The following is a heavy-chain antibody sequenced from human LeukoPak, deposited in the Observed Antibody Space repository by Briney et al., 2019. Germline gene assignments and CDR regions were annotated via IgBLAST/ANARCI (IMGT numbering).Heavy chain of an antibody. D-gene: IGHD5-18*01. J-gene: IGHJ4*02. V-gene: IGHV4-59*01. CDR2: IYYSGST. Sequence: SETLSLTCTVSGGSISSCYWSWIRQPQGKGQERIAYIYYSGSTNYNPSLKSRVTISVDTSKNQFSLKLSSVTAADTAVYYCARETKRGYSYGYFDYWGQGTLVTVSS. CDR3: ARETKRGYSYGYFDY. CDR1: GGSISSCY.